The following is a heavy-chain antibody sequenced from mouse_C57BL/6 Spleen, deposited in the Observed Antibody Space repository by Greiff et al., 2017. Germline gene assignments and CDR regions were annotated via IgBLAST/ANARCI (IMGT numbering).Heavy chain of an antibody. CDR1: GFTFNTYA. Sequence: EVQLQESGGGLVQPKGSLKLSCAASGFTFNTYAMHWVRQAPGKGLEWVARIRSKSSNYATYYAESVKDRFTISRDDSQSMLYLQMNNLKTEDTAMYYCVRDLGSSGFNYAMDYWGQGTSVTVSS. V-gene: IGHV10-3*01. CDR2: IRSKSSNYAT. D-gene: IGHD3-2*02. J-gene: IGHJ4*01. CDR3: VRDLGSSGFNYAMDY.